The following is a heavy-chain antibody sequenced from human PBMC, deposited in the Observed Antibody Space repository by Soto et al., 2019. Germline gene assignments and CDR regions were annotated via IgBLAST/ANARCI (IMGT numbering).Heavy chain of an antibody. V-gene: IGHV4-39*02. CDR3: AREKDPPGDSYNFGY. Sequence: QVQLQESGPGLVKPSETLSLTCTVSGGSISGNSYYWAWIRQPPGKGLEWIGLYYDGNTHYNPSLENRVTISVDTSKNQLSLRLSSVTAADTAVYYCAREKDPPGDSYNFGYWGQGSLVTVSS. CDR1: GGSISGNSYY. J-gene: IGHJ4*02. D-gene: IGHD5-18*01. CDR2: LYYDGNT.